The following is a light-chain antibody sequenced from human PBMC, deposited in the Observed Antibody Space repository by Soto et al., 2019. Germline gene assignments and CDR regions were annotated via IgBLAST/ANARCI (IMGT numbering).Light chain of an antibody. CDR1: QSVNSN. CDR3: HQYNSWPRGT. Sequence: EIVMTQSPATLSVSPGERATLSCRASQSVNSNYLAWYQQKPGQAPRLLIYGISKRATGIPVRFRGSGSGTEFTLTISSLQSEDSEVYYCHQYNSWPRGTFGPGTKVEIK. V-gene: IGKV3-15*01. J-gene: IGKJ3*01. CDR2: GIS.